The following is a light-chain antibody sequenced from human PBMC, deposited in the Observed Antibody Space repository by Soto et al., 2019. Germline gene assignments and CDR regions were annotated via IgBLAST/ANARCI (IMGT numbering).Light chain of an antibody. CDR2: AAS. J-gene: IGKJ4*01. V-gene: IGKV1-39*01. CDR3: QHGYSTPLT. Sequence: DIQMTHPPSPLFPSAGAGATSTSRAIKSIATYLHLYQQKPGKAPNPLIYAASTLQSGVPSRFSGSGSGTDFTLTISSLQPEDFATYFCQHGYSTPLTFGGGTKVDIK. CDR1: KSIATY.